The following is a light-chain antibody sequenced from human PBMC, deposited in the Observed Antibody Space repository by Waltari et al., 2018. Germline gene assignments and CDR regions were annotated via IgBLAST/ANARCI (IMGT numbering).Light chain of an antibody. CDR3: QQYYSARRT. CDR2: WAS. V-gene: IGKV4-1*01. CDR1: QSVLNNSDKKNS. Sequence: EIVMTQSPDSLALSLGERASINCRSNQSVLNNSDKKNSLAWYQQKPGQPPRLLIYWASTRESGVPDRFSGSGSGTDFALTISSLQAEDVAVYYCQQYYSARRTFGQGTKVEV. J-gene: IGKJ1*01.